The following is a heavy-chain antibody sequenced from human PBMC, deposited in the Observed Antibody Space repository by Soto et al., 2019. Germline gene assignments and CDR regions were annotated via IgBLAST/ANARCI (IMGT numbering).Heavy chain of an antibody. CDR3: IAPYDFWSGLHYYYYYGMDV. D-gene: IGHD3-3*01. CDR2: IKTTTDGGTT. Sequence: GGSLRLSCAASGFTFSNAWMSWVRQAPGKGLEWVGLIKTTTDGGTTDYAAPVKGRFSILRDDSKNTVYLQMNSLKTEETGVYYCIAPYDFWSGLHYYYYYGMDVWGQGTTVTVSS. CDR1: GFTFSNAW. J-gene: IGHJ6*02. V-gene: IGHV3-15*01.